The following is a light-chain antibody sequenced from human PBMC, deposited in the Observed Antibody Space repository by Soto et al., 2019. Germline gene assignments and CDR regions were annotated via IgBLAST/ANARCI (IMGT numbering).Light chain of an antibody. J-gene: IGKJ4*01. CDR3: QQRSAWPFT. CDR2: DAS. CDR1: RSIGDN. Sequence: TVMTQSPATLSVSPGETATLSCTASRSIGDNLAWYQVKPGQAPRLLIFDASTRATGVPPRFSGSRSGSDFTLTISSLDPEDFALYYCQQRSAWPFTFGGGTSVLIK. V-gene: IGKV3-11*01.